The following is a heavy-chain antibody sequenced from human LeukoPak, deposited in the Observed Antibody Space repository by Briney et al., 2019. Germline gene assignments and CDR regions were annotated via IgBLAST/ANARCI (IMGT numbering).Heavy chain of an antibody. CDR2: IYSGGST. CDR3: AGTSGYSSGWYVWYFDL. J-gene: IGHJ2*01. Sequence: GGSLRLSCAASGFTVSSNYMSWVRQAPGKGLEWVSVIYSGGSTYYADSVKSRFTISRDNSKNTLYLQMNSLRAEDTAVYYCAGTSGYSSGWYVWYFDLWGRGTLVTVSS. V-gene: IGHV3-66*01. D-gene: IGHD6-19*01. CDR1: GFTVSSNY.